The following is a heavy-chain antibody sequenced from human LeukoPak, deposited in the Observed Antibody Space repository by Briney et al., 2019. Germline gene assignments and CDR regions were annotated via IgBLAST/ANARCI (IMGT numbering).Heavy chain of an antibody. CDR3: ARDRRLASFDY. CDR2: ITGRAENT. D-gene: IGHD6-25*01. Sequence: GGSLRLSRAVSGFTVSGNYMNWVRQAPGKGLEWVSGITGRAENTYYADSVKGRFTISRDNSKNTLYLQMNSLRAEDTAIYYCARDRRLASFDYGGQGTLVTVSS. V-gene: IGHV3-53*01. CDR1: GFTVSGNY. J-gene: IGHJ4*02.